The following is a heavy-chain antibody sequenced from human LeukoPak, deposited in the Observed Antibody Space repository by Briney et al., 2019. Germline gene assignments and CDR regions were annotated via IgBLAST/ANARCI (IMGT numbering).Heavy chain of an antibody. J-gene: IGHJ5*02. CDR2: ISAYNGNT. Sequence: ASVKVSCKASGYTFSNYGVCWVRQAPGQGLEWMGWISAYNGNTNYAQKLQGRLTMTTDTSTSTAYMELRSLRSDDTAVYYCARDIGSGSGSREPRTWGEESPVTVSS. CDR3: ARDIGSGSGSREPRT. CDR1: GYTFSNYG. D-gene: IGHD6-19*01. V-gene: IGHV1-18*01.